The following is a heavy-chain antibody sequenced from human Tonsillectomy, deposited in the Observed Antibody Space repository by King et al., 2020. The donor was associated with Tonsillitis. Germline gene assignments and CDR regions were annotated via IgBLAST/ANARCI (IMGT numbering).Heavy chain of an antibody. CDR3: ARDFDFWSGYYTYGYLDY. CDR2: IWYDGSNK. J-gene: IGHJ4*02. D-gene: IGHD3-3*01. V-gene: IGHV3-33*01. CDR1: GFTFSNYG. Sequence: VQLVESGGGVVQPGRSLRLSCAASGFTFSNYGMHWVRQAPGKGLEWVAVIWYDGSNKYYADSVKGRFTISRDNSKNTLYLQMNSLRAEDTAMFYCARDFDFWSGYYTYGYLDYWGQGTLVTVSS.